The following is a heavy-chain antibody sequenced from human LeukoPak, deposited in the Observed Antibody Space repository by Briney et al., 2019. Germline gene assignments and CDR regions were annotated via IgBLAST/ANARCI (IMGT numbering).Heavy chain of an antibody. CDR1: GGSISNYY. D-gene: IGHD6-13*01. CDR2: IYTSGTT. Sequence: SETLSLTCTVSGGSISNYYWSWIRQPAGKGLEWIGRIYTSGTTHYNPSLKSRVTMSVDTSKNQFSLNLSSVTAADTAVYYCARFSSIAAAFDYWGLGTLVTVSS. J-gene: IGHJ4*02. CDR3: ARFSSIAAAFDY. V-gene: IGHV4-4*07.